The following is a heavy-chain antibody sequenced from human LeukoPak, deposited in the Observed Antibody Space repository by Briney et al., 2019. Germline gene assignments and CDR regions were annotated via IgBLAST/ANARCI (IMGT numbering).Heavy chain of an antibody. J-gene: IGHJ4*02. V-gene: IGHV3-21*01. D-gene: IGHD5-18*01. CDR3: VRDRSPGTGIVRLDY. Sequence: PGASLRLSCAASGFTFSSYSMNWVRQAPGKGLEWVSSISSSSSYIYYADSVKGRFTISRDNAKNSLYLQMNSLRDEDTAAYYCVRDRSPGTGIVRLDYWGQGTLVTVSS. CDR1: GFTFSSYS. CDR2: ISSSSSYI.